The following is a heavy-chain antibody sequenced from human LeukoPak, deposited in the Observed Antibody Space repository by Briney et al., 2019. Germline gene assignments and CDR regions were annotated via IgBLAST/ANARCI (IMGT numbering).Heavy chain of an antibody. CDR2: ISSSSNL. J-gene: IGHJ4*02. CDR3: ARDGYNYGYGH. Sequence: GGSLRLSCAASGFTFSTYSMNWVRQAPGKGLEWVSSISSSSNLYYADSVEGRFTISRDNAKNSLYLQMSSLRAEDTAVYYCARDGYNYGYGHWGQGTLVTVSS. D-gene: IGHD5-18*01. CDR1: GFTFSTYS. V-gene: IGHV3-21*01.